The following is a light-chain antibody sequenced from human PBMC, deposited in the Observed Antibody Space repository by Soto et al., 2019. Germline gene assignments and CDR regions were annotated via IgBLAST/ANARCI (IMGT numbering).Light chain of an antibody. CDR2: GAS. Sequence: DIQMTQSPSSLSASVGDRVTITCRASHTITDFLSWYQERPGKAPKQLIYGASTLQDGVPSRFSGSGSATNFTLTISSLLRDDFATYYCQQTYSVPLTFGQGTKV. CDR3: QQTYSVPLT. CDR1: HTITDF. J-gene: IGKJ1*01. V-gene: IGKV1-39*01.